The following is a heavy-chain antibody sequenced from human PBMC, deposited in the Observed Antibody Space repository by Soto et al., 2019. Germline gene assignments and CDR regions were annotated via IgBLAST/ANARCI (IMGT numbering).Heavy chain of an antibody. CDR3: AILGSSRWYYYYGIDV. CDR1: GVTFSSYS. D-gene: IGHD6-13*01. J-gene: IGHJ6*02. CDR2: ISSSSSYI. V-gene: IGHV3-21*01. Sequence: PSGSLRLSCAASGVTFSSYSMNWVRKAPGKGLEWVSSISSSSSYIYYADSVKGRFTISRDNAKNSLYLQMNSLRAEDTAVYYCAILGSSRWYYYYGIDVWGQGTTVTVSS.